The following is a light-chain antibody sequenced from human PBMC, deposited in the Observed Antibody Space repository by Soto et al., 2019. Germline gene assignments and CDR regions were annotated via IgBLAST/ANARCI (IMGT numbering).Light chain of an antibody. J-gene: IGLJ1*01. CDR1: SNDIGTYDY. Sequence: QSVLTQPISVSGSPGQSITISCTGNSNDIGTYDYVCLYQQHPGKAPRLLILVVHNRSPGISGRFSASKSGLTASLTISGLQAEDEADYYCTAFSANRVYLFGPGTKVTVL. CDR2: VVH. CDR3: TAFSANRVYL. V-gene: IGLV2-14*01.